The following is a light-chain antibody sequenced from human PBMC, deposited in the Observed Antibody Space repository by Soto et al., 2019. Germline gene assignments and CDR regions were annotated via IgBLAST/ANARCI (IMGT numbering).Light chain of an antibody. CDR2: GAS. V-gene: IGKV1-39*01. J-gene: IGKJ4*01. Sequence: DTQMTQSPSSLSASVGDRVTITCRPSQNIRSYLNWYQHKPGKAPKLLIYGASNLQSGVPSRFSGSGSGTDFTLTISSLQPEDFATYFCQQSFSIPVTFGGRTKVDIK. CDR3: QQSFSIPVT. CDR1: QNIRSY.